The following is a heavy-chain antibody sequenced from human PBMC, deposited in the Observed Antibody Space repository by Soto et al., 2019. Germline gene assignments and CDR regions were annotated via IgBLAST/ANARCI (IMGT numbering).Heavy chain of an antibody. CDR1: GFTFSSYG. CDR2: ISYDGRDK. J-gene: IGHJ4*02. V-gene: IGHV3-30*03. Sequence: QVQVVESGGGVVQPGRSLRLSCAASGFTFSSYGMQWVRQAPGKRLEWVAVISYDGRDKLYADSVKGGFAIYRDDSENSLFMQMNSLRVDDTAEYSCVRESGKLAYGDYFDYWGQGTMLTVSS. CDR3: VRESGKLAYGDYFDY. D-gene: IGHD3-16*01.